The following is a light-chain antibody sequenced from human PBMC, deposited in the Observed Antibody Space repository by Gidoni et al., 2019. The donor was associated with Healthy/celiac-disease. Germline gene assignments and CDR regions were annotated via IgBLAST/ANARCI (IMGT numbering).Light chain of an antibody. CDR3: QQYNNWPPVT. V-gene: IGKV3-15*01. J-gene: IGKJ4*01. CDR1: QSVSSN. CDR2: GAS. Sequence: EIACTQSPATLSVSPGERATLSCRASQSVSSNLTWYQEKPGQAPRLLIYGASTRATGIPARFSGSGSGTEFTLTISILQSEDFAVYYCQQYNNWPPVTFGGGTKVEIK.